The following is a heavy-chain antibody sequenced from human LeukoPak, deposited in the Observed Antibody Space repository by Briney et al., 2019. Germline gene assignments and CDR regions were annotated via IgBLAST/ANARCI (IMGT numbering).Heavy chain of an antibody. J-gene: IGHJ3*02. Sequence: GGSLRLSCAASGLTVSSNYMSWVRQAPGKGLEWVSVIYSGESTYYADSVKGRFTISRHNSKNTLYLQMNSLRAEDTAVYYCARAYCTSTTCLLGFDIWGQGTLVTVSS. V-gene: IGHV3-53*04. CDR2: IYSGEST. CDR3: ARAYCTSTTCLLGFDI. CDR1: GLTVSSNY. D-gene: IGHD2-2*01.